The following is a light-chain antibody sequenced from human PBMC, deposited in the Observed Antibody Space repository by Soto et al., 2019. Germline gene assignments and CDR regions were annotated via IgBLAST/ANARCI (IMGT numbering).Light chain of an antibody. CDR1: SSNIGSNT. CDR3: AAWDDSLKGPV. Sequence: QPVLTQPPSASGTPGQRVTISCSASSSNIGSNTVNWYQQLPGTAPKLLTYGYNQRPSGLPDRISGSKSGTSASLAISGLQSEDEADYFCAAWDDSLKGPVFGGGTKLTVL. V-gene: IGLV1-44*01. CDR2: GYN. J-gene: IGLJ3*02.